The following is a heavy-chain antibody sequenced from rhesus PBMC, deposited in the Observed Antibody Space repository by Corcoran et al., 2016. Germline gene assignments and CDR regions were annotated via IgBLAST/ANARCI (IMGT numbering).Heavy chain of an antibody. CDR1: GFTFSSYG. V-gene: IGHV3S5*01. CDR2: ICNCGGST. CDR3: AKERRYSGPFDY. D-gene: IGHD5-24*01. J-gene: IGHJ4*01. Sequence: EVQLVESGGGLVQPGGSLRLSCAASGFTFSSYGMSWVRQAQGKGLEWVSYICNCGGSTNYAGSVKGRFTISRDNSKNTLSLQMNSLRAEDTAVYYCAKERRYSGPFDYWGQGVLVTVSS.